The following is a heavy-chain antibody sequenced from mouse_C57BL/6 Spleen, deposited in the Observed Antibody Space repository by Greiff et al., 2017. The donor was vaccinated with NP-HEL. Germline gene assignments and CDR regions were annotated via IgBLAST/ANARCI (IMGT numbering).Heavy chain of an antibody. J-gene: IGHJ4*01. CDR3: ARLLRSSYAMDY. D-gene: IGHD1-1*01. CDR1: GYAFSSYW. CDR2: IYPGDGDT. V-gene: IGHV1-80*01. Sequence: VQLQQSGAELVKPGASVKISCKASGYAFSSYWMNWVKQRPGKGLEWIGQIYPGDGDTNYNGKFKGKATLTADKSSSTAYMQLSSLTSEDSAVYFCARLLRSSYAMDYWGQGTSVTVSS.